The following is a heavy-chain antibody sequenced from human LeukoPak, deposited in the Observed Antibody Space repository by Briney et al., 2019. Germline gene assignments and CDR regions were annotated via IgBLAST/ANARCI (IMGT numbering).Heavy chain of an antibody. CDR2: IRYDGSNK. CDR3: AKDARYSSSWYYCDY. Sequence: GGSLRLSCAASGFTFSSYGMHWVRQAPGKGLEWVAFIRYDGSNKYYADSVKGRFTISRDNSKNTLYLQMNSLRAEDTAVYYCAKDARYSSSWYYCDYWGQGTLVTVSS. J-gene: IGHJ4*02. V-gene: IGHV3-30*02. D-gene: IGHD6-13*01. CDR1: GFTFSSYG.